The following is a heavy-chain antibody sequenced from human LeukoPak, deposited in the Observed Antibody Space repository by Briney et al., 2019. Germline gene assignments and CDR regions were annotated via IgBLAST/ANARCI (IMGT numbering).Heavy chain of an antibody. CDR2: INPNSGGT. Sequence: SVKVSCKASGYTFTGYYMHWVRQAPGQGLEWMGWINPNSGGTNYAQKFQGRVTMTRDTSISTAYMELSRLRSDDTAVYYCARGPRSGSSPGAFDIWGQGTMVTVSS. CDR3: ARGPRSGSSPGAFDI. J-gene: IGHJ3*02. D-gene: IGHD1-26*01. CDR1: GYTFTGYY. V-gene: IGHV1-2*02.